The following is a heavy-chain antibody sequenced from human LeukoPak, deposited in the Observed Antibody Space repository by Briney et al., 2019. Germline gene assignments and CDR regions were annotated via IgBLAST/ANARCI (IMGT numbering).Heavy chain of an antibody. V-gene: IGHV1-18*01. CDR1: GYTFTSYG. CDR3: ARDSHRESYYDSSGYYLDLDY. CDR2: ISAYNGNT. J-gene: IGHJ4*02. D-gene: IGHD3-22*01. Sequence: GASVTVSCKASGYTFTSYGISWVRQAPGQGLEWMGWISAYNGNTNYAQKLQGRVTMTTDTSTSTAYMELRSLRPDDTAVYYCARDSHRESYYDSSGYYLDLDYWGQGTLVTVSS.